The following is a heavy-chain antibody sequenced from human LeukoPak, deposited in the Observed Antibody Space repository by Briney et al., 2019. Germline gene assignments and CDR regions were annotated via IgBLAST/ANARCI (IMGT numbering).Heavy chain of an antibody. CDR1: GYTFTGYY. CDR2: INPNSGGT. Sequence: ASVKVSCKASGYTFTGYYMHWVRQAPGQGLEWMGRINPNSGGTNHAQKFQGRDTMTRDTSISTAYMDLSRLRSDDTAVYYCAREATGGSGYTFDYWGQGTLVTVSS. V-gene: IGHV1-2*06. D-gene: IGHD3-22*01. J-gene: IGHJ4*02. CDR3: AREATGGSGYTFDY.